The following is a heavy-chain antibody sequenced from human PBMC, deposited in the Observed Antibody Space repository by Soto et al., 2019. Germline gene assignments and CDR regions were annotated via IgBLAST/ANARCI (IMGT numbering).Heavy chain of an antibody. CDR1: AYTLTELS. CDR2: FDPEDGET. D-gene: IGHD6-13*01. CDR3: ATGGYSSSWRLNWFDP. Sequence: ASVKVSCKVSAYTLTELSMHWVRQAPGKGLEWMGGFDPEDGETIYAQKFQGRVTMTEDTSTDTAYMELSSLRSEDTAVYYCATGGYSSSWRLNWFDPWGQGTLVTVSS. J-gene: IGHJ5*02. V-gene: IGHV1-24*01.